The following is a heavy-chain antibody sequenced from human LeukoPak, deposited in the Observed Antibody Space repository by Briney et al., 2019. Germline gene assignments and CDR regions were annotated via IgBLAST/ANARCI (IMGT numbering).Heavy chain of an antibody. CDR1: GGAISSGDYY. CDR2: IYYSGST. V-gene: IGHV4-30-4*08. CDR3: ARDRPYGGNDY. D-gene: IGHD4-23*01. Sequence: SQTLSLTCTVSGGAISSGDYYWSWMRPPPGKGLEWIGYIYYSGSTYYNPSLKSRVTISVDTSKNQFSLKLSSVTAADTAVYYCARDRPYGGNDYWGQGTLVTVSS. J-gene: IGHJ4*02.